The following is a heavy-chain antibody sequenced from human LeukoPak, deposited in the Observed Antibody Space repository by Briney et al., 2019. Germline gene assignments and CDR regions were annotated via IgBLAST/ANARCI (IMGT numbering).Heavy chain of an antibody. CDR1: GGSISRSIYS. J-gene: IGHJ4*02. CDR3: AGPWGGELQPKY. V-gene: IGHV4-39*01. D-gene: IGHD1-26*01. CDR2: ILRSGSI. Sequence: MPSETLSLTCTVSGGSISRSIYSWVWIRQPPGKGLEWIGSILRSGSIYYNPSLKSRITMSVGTSKNQFSLNLNSVTASDTAVYYCAGPWGGELQPKYWGQGTLVTVSS.